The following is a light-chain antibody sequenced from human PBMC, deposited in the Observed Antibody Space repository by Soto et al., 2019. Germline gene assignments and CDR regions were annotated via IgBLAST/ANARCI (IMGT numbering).Light chain of an antibody. J-gene: IGKJ1*01. CDR3: LQDYTYPWT. CDR1: QGIRND. V-gene: IGKV1-6*01. Sequence: AIQMTQSPSSLSASVGDIVTITCRASQGIRNDLGWYQQKPGKAPKLLIYAESSLQSGVPSRFSGSGSGTNFTLTISSLQPEDFATYYCLQDYTYPWTFGQGTKVEIK. CDR2: AES.